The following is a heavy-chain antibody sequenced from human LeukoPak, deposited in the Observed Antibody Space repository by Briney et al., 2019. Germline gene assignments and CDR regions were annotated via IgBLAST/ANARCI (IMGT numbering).Heavy chain of an antibody. Sequence: GSLRLSCAASGFTFSSYGMHWVRQAPGKGLEWVAVISYDGSNKYYADSVKGRFTISRDNSKNTLYLQMNSLGAEDTAVYYCAKDGRTYYYDSSAYGMDVWGQGTTVTVSS. CDR3: AKDGRTYYYDSSAYGMDV. CDR2: ISYDGSNK. V-gene: IGHV3-30*18. J-gene: IGHJ6*02. D-gene: IGHD3-22*01. CDR1: GFTFSSYG.